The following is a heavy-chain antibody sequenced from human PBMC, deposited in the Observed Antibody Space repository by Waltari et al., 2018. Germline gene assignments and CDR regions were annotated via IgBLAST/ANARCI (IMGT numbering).Heavy chain of an antibody. CDR1: Y. D-gene: IGHD5-12*01. CDR3: AKSRDGYNFFDY. CDR2: IHPNSVDT. J-gene: IGHJ4*02. Sequence: YIHWVRQARGQVLEWMGWIHPNSVDTNYAQKFQGRVTMTGDTSINTAYIELSSLRSDDTSIDYCAKSRDGYNFFDYWGQGALVTVSS. V-gene: IGHV1-2*02.